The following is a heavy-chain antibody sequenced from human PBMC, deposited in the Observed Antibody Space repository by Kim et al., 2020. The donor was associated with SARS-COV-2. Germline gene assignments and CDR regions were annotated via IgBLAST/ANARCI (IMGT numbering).Heavy chain of an antibody. J-gene: IGHJ3*02. Sequence: SETLSLTCTVSGGSISSYYWSWIRQPPGKGLEWIGYIYYSGSTNYNPSLKSRVTISVDTSKNQFSLKLSSVTAADTAVYYCARDPYSSSSVFPSYAFDIWGQGTMVTVSS. CDR3: ARDPYSSSSVFPSYAFDI. CDR2: IYYSGST. D-gene: IGHD6-6*01. V-gene: IGHV4-59*13. CDR1: GGSISSYY.